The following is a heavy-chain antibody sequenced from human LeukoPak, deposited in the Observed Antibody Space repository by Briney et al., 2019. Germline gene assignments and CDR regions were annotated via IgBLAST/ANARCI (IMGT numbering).Heavy chain of an antibody. CDR1: GFTFSSFA. Sequence: GGSLRLSCAASGFTFSSFAMSWVRQAPGKGLEWVSAISDSGGNTYYADSVKGRFTISRDNPKNTLYLQMNSLRAEDTAVYYCAKGRDHGSGNYYPYGMDVWGQGTTVTVSS. CDR2: ISDSGGNT. V-gene: IGHV3-23*01. D-gene: IGHD3-10*01. CDR3: AKGRDHGSGNYYPYGMDV. J-gene: IGHJ6*02.